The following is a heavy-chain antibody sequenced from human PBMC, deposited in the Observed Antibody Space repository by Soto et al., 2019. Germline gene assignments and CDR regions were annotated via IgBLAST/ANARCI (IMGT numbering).Heavy chain of an antibody. CDR3: ARYKGYCSGGSCYYYYYMDV. Sequence: EVQLVESGGGLVQPGGSLRLSCAASGFTFSTYSMNWVRQAPGKGLEWVSYISTTGSTIYYADSVKGRFTISRDNAKNSLYLKMTSLRAEDTAVYYCARYKGYCSGGSCYYYYYMDVWGKGTTVTVSS. J-gene: IGHJ6*03. D-gene: IGHD2-15*01. V-gene: IGHV3-48*01. CDR1: GFTFSTYS. CDR2: ISTTGSTI.